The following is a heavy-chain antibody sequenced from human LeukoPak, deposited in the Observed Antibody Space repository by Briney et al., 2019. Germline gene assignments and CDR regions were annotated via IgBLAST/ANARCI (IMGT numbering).Heavy chain of an antibody. CDR2: TWHSGSST. Sequence: SETLSLTCTVSDGSIKNNYWWTWVRQPPGKGLEWIGETWHSGSSTNYNPSLKSRVTISVDKPKSQFSLKLTSVTAADTAIYYCARGNEYTWWQWSQGTLVTVSS. CDR1: DGSIKNNYW. J-gene: IGHJ4*02. D-gene: IGHD2-15*01. CDR3: ARGNEYTWWQ. V-gene: IGHV4-4*02.